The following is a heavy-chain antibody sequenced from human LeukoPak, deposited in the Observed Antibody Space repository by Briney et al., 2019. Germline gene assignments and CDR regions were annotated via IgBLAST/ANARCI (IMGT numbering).Heavy chain of an antibody. CDR2: ISGSGGST. V-gene: IGHV3-23*01. CDR3: AKDSGITMIVVVTHFDY. CDR1: GFTFSSYA. Sequence: GGSLRLSCAASGFTFSSYAMSWVRQAPGKGLEWVSAISGSGGSTYYADSVKGRFTISRDNSKNTLYQQMNSLRAEDTAVYYCAKDSGITMIVVVTHFDYWGQGTLVTVSS. J-gene: IGHJ4*02. D-gene: IGHD3-22*01.